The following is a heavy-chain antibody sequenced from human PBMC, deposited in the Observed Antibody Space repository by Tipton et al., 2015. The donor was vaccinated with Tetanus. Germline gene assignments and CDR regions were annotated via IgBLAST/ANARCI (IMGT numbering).Heavy chain of an antibody. V-gene: IGHV4-59*01. D-gene: IGHD6-25*01. CDR1: GGSISSYY. J-gene: IGHJ6*02. CDR3: ARMQRYGMDV. CDR2: THYSGNT. Sequence: LRLSCTVSGGSISSYYCSWVRQPPGKGLEWIGHTHYSGNTNYNSSLWSRVTISLDTSKNQFSLKLSSVTAADTAVYYCARMQRYGMDVWGQGTTVTVSS.